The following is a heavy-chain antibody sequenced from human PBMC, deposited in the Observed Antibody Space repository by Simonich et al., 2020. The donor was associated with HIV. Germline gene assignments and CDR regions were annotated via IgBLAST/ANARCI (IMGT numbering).Heavy chain of an antibody. Sequence: EVQLAESGGGLVQPGGSLRLSCAASGFTFSNHWMHWVRQAPGKGLVWVSRINTDGSSTAYADAVKGRFTISRANAQNTLHLRMHSLRAEDTAVYYCARVAFEGRAARRGEFDYWGQGTLVTVSS. CDR1: GFTFSNHW. J-gene: IGHJ4*02. D-gene: IGHD6-6*01. CDR2: INTDGSST. V-gene: IGHV3-74*02. CDR3: ARVAFEGRAARRGEFDY.